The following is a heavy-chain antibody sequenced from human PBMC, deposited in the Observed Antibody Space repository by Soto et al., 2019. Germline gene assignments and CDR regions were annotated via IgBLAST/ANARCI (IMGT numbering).Heavy chain of an antibody. Sequence: QVQLVQSGAEVKEPGDSVRVSCEASGYTFTAYYIHWVRQAPGQGLEWMGWINTKFGDTPYAQDFQGRVSMTRDISITTVSLELRRLSSDDPAIYYCARNMDYYYGPGSGNGHGFWGQGTTVTVFS. CDR3: ARNMDYYYGPGSGNGHGF. J-gene: IGHJ6*02. D-gene: IGHD3-10*01. CDR2: INTKFGDT. V-gene: IGHV1-2*02. CDR1: GYTFTAYY.